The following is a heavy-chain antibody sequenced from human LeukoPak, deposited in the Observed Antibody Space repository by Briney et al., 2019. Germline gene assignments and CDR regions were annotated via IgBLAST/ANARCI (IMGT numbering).Heavy chain of an antibody. Sequence: PGGSLRLSCAASGFTFSSYWMTWVRQAPGKGLEWVANINQNGREKYYVESVKGRFTISRDNAMNSLFLHMSSLRVDDTAVYYCAKMALPDYYYYYMDVWGKGTTVTISS. CDR2: INQNGREK. J-gene: IGHJ6*03. CDR1: GFTFSSYW. V-gene: IGHV3-7*01. D-gene: IGHD2-15*01. CDR3: AKMALPDYYYYYMDV.